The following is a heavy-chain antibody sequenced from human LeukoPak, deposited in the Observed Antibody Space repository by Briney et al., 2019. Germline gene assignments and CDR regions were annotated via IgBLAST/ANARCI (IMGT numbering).Heavy chain of an antibody. J-gene: IGHJ4*02. Sequence: SETLSLTCTVSGGSISTYYWSWIRQPAGKGLEWIGRIHTSGNTDYNPSLKSRVTMSVDTSKKQFSLKLSSVTAADTAVYYCAREGSMTARPFVSIDYWGQGTLVTISS. CDR2: IHTSGNT. D-gene: IGHD6-6*01. V-gene: IGHV4-4*07. CDR1: GGSISTYY. CDR3: AREGSMTARPFVSIDY.